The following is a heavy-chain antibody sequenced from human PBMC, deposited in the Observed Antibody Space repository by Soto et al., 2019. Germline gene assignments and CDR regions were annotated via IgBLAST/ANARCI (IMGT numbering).Heavy chain of an antibody. D-gene: IGHD5-18*01. V-gene: IGHV3-7*01. J-gene: IGHJ6*02. CDR2: IKQDGSEK. CDR1: GFTFSSYW. Sequence: GGSLRLSCAASGFTFSSYWMSWVRQAPGKGREWVANIKQDGSEKYYVDSVKGRFTISRDNAKNSLHLQMNSLRAEDTAVYYCARDDVDTAMATPYYYYGMDVWGQGTTVTVSS. CDR3: ARDDVDTAMATPYYYYGMDV.